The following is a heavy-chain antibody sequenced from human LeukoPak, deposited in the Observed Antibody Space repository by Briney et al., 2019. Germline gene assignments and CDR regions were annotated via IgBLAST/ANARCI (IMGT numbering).Heavy chain of an antibody. D-gene: IGHD6-6*01. V-gene: IGHV3-23*01. CDR3: AKISTRGSSQATDY. J-gene: IGHJ4*02. Sequence: GGSLRLSCAASGFTFANYVLTWVRQAPGKGLEWVSAISGSGDSTYYADSVRGRFTISRDNSKNTLYVQMNGLRDDDTAIYYCAKISTRGSSQATDYWGQGTLVTVSS. CDR2: ISGSGDST. CDR1: GFTFANYV.